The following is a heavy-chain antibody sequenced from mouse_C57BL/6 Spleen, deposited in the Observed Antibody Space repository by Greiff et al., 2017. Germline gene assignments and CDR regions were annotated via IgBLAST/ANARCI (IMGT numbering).Heavy chain of an antibody. J-gene: IGHJ4*01. CDR2: INYDGSST. V-gene: IGHV5-16*01. CDR1: GFTFSDYY. CDR3: ASSYGYDGDYYAMDY. D-gene: IGHD2-2*01. Sequence: DVKLVESEGGLVQPGSSMKLSCTASGFTFSDYYMAWVRQVPEKGLEWVANINYDGSSTYYLDSLKSRFIISRDNAKNILYLQMSSLKSEDTATYYCASSYGYDGDYYAMDYWGQGTSVTVSS.